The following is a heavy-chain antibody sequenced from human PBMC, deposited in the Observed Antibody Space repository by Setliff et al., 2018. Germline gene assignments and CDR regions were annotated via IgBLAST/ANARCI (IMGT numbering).Heavy chain of an antibody. V-gene: IGHV1-46*01. CDR3: ARAPLESGYYYGQGHYFDY. CDR2: IDPSGDYT. J-gene: IGHJ4*02. D-gene: IGHD5-18*01. Sequence: ASVKVSCKASGYTFTGYYMHWVRQAPGQGLEWMGIIDPSGDYTNYAQKFQGRVTMTRDTSTTTVYMELSSLRPDDTAVYYCARAPLESGYYYGQGHYFDYWGQGTLVTVSS. CDR1: GYTFTGYY.